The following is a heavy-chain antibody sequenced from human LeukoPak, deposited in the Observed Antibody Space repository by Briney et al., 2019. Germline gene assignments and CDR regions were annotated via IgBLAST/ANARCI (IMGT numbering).Heavy chain of an antibody. CDR2: ISWNSGSI. CDR3: AKVLWFGELLYYFDY. J-gene: IGHJ4*02. CDR1: GFTFDDYA. Sequence: SGGSLRLSCAASGFTFDDYAMHWVRQAPGKGLEWVSGISWNSGSIGYADSVKGRFTISRDNAKNSLYLQMNSLRAEDTALYYCAKVLWFGELLYYFDYWGQGTLVTVSS. V-gene: IGHV3-9*01. D-gene: IGHD3-10*01.